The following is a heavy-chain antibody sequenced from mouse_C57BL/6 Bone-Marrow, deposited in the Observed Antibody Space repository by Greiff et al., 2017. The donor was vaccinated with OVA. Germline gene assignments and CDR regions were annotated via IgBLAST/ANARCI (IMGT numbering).Heavy chain of an antibody. D-gene: IGHD2-3*01. CDR2: ISNGGGST. J-gene: IGHJ2*01. Sequence: EVMLVESGGGLVQPGGSLKLSCAASGFTFSDYYMYWVRQTPEKRLEWVAYISNGGGSTYYPDTVKGRFTISRDNAKNTLYLQMSRLKSEDTAMYYCARRDGYYVDYWGQGTTLTVSS. V-gene: IGHV5-12*01. CDR1: GFTFSDYY. CDR3: ARRDGYYVDY.